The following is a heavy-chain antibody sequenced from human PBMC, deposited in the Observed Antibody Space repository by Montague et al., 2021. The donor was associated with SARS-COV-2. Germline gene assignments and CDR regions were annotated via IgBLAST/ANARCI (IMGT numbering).Heavy chain of an antibody. CDR2: IYYSGST. V-gene: IGHV4-61*01. Sequence: SETLSLTCTVSGGSVSSGSYYWSWIRQPPGKVLEWIGYIYYSGSTNYNPSLKSRVTISVDTSKNQFSLKLSSVTAADTAVYYCARDRGQTYYDILTGRALSVDFANGMDVWGQGTTVTVSS. CDR1: GGSVSSGSYY. D-gene: IGHD3-9*01. CDR3: ARDRGQTYYDILTGRALSVDFANGMDV. J-gene: IGHJ6*02.